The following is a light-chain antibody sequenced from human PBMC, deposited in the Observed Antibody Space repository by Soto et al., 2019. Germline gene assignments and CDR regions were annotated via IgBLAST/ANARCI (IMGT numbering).Light chain of an antibody. J-gene: IGKJ5*01. Sequence: PGDRVTITCRASQSISSWLAWYQQKPGKAPKLLIYDASSRATGIPDRFSGTKSGTDFTLTIRRLEPEDAAVYYCQQYGSSPITFGQGTRLEI. V-gene: IGKV3-20*01. CDR1: QSISSW. CDR3: QQYGSSPIT. CDR2: DAS.